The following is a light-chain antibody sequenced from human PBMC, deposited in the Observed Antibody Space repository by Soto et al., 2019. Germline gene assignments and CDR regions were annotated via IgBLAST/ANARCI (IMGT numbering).Light chain of an antibody. CDR3: QQRSNWPPIT. Sequence: EIVMTQSPATLSVSPGEIATLSFSANQNIISYLAWYQQKPGQAPRLLIYDTSNRATGVPARFSGSGSGTDFTLTISSLEPEDFAVYYCQQRSNWPPITFGQGTRLGL. V-gene: IGKV3-11*01. CDR2: DTS. CDR1: QNIISY. J-gene: IGKJ5*01.